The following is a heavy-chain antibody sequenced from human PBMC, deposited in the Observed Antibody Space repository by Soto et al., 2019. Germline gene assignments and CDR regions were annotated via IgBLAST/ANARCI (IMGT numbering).Heavy chain of an antibody. Sequence: SETLCLTCTVSGGSLSTGPYAWCWIRQPPEKGLEWIGTFSYSGSTYYNPSLESRVTISVDTSKNQFSLKVSSVTAADTAMYYCARLGGYCSTTTCYGYYAMDVWGQGTTVT. CDR1: GGSLSTGPYA. CDR2: FSYSGST. D-gene: IGHD2-2*01. J-gene: IGHJ6*02. V-gene: IGHV4-39*01. CDR3: ARLGGYCSTTTCYGYYAMDV.